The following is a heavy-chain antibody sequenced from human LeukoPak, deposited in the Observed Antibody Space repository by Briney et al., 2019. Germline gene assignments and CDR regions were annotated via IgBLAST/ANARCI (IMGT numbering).Heavy chain of an antibody. J-gene: IGHJ4*02. CDR2: IWYDGSNK. Sequence: GGSLRLSCAASGFTFSSYGTHWVRQAPGKGLEWVAVIWYDGSNKYYADSVKGRFTISRDNSKNTLYLQMNSLRAEDTAVYYCAKDRIVGATKSSGYFDYWGQGTLVTVSS. D-gene: IGHD1-26*01. V-gene: IGHV3-33*06. CDR1: GFTFSSYG. CDR3: AKDRIVGATKSSGYFDY.